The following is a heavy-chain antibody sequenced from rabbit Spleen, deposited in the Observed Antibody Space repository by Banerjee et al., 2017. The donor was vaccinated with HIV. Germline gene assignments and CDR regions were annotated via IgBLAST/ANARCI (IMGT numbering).Heavy chain of an antibody. CDR3: ARDPAYASGSGSAIPYL. D-gene: IGHD1-1*01. Sequence: QSLEESGGGLVKPGASLTLTCTASGFDFSNCNFMCWVRQAPGKGLEWIACIDTGSGSAYYASWVNGRFSVSRSASLNTVDLQLNSLTAADTATYFCARDPAYASGSGSAIPYLWGQGTLVTVS. CDR2: IDTGSGSA. CDR1: GFDFSNCNF. V-gene: IGHV1S43*01. J-gene: IGHJ3*01.